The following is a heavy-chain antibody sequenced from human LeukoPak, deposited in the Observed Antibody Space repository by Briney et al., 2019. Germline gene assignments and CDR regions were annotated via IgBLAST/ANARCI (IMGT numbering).Heavy chain of an antibody. CDR2: ISWNSGSI. D-gene: IGHD1-26*01. Sequence: PGRSLRLSCAASGFTFDDYAMHWVRQAPGKGLEWVLGISWNSGSIGYVDSVKGRFTISRDNAKNSLYLQMNSLRAEDTALYYCAKDAKRGSYFFGHFDYWGQGTLVTVSS. CDR1: GFTFDDYA. V-gene: IGHV3-9*01. CDR3: AKDAKRGSYFFGHFDY. J-gene: IGHJ4*02.